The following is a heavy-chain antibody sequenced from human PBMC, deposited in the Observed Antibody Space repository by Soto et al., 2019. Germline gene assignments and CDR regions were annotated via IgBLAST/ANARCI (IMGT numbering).Heavy chain of an antibody. J-gene: IGHJ6*02. D-gene: IGHD6-13*01. V-gene: IGHV3-23*01. CDR2: ISSSGSST. Sequence: EVQLLESGGGLVQPGGSLRLSCAASGFTFSSYAMSWVRQAPGKGLEWVSAISSSGSSTYYADSVKGRFSIYRHYSKDALYLQMNSLRAEDAAVYYCATDTSTWYVGLDYYGMDVWGQGTRVTVS. CDR1: GFTFSSYA. CDR3: ATDTSTWYVGLDYYGMDV.